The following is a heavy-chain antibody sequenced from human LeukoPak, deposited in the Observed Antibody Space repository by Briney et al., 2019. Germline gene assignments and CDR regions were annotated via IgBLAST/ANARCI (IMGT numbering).Heavy chain of an antibody. D-gene: IGHD7-27*01. CDR1: GFTVSSNY. J-gene: IGHJ4*02. CDR2: IYSGGST. CDR3: ARDSTGDHYFDY. Sequence: GGSLRLSCAASGFTVSSNYMSWVRQAPGKGLEWVSVIYSGGSTYYADSVKGRFTISRDNSKNTLYLQMNSLRAEDTAVYYCARDSTGDHYFDYWGQGTLVTVSS. V-gene: IGHV3-53*01.